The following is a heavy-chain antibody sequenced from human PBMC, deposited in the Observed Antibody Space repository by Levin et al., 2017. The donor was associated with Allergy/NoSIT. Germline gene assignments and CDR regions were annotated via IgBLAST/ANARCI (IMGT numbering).Heavy chain of an antibody. J-gene: IGHJ4*02. CDR3: AKSIGYCGGSRCYLDS. D-gene: IGHD4-23*01. CDR2: IGTAGET. Sequence: GESLKISCAASGFTFTSYDMHWVRQTKGQGLEWVSGIGTAGETYYSGPVKGRFTISREDAKNSFYLQMNSLRAGDTAVYYCAKSIGYCGGSRCYLDSWGQGTQVTVSS. CDR1: GFTFTSYD. V-gene: IGHV3-13*01.